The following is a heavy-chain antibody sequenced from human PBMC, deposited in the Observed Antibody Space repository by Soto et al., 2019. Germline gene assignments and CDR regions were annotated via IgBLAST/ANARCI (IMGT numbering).Heavy chain of an antibody. CDR2: IYHTESTTY. CDR3: ATGRVLYGSEY. V-gene: IGHV4-59*03. Sequence: QVQLQESGPGLVKPSETLSLTCTVSGGSICSYYWSWIRQPPGRGLQWIGYIYHTESTTYNYNPSLKSRVTISLDTSKNQYSLKLTFVTAADTAVYYCATGRVLYGSEYWGQGTLVTVSS. CDR1: GGSICSYY. J-gene: IGHJ4*02. D-gene: IGHD3-10*01.